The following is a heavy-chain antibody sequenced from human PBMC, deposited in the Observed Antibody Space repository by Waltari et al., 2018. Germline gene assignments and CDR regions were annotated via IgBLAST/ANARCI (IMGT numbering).Heavy chain of an antibody. V-gene: IGHV4-39*07. CDR1: GGSISSSSYY. CDR3: ASKPGIAVAGTKGY. J-gene: IGHJ4*02. D-gene: IGHD6-19*01. Sequence: QLQLQESGPGLVKPSETLSLTCSVSGGSISSSSYYWGWIRQPPGKGLEWIGSIYYSGSTYYNPSLKSRVTISVDTSKNQFSLKLSSVTAADTAVYYCASKPGIAVAGTKGYWGQGTLVTVSS. CDR2: IYYSGST.